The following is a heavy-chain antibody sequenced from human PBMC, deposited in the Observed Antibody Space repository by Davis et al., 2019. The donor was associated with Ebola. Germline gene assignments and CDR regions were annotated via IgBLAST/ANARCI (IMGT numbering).Heavy chain of an antibody. Sequence: GGSLRLSCAASRFTFGTHARSWVRQAPGKGLEWVSAISVSGANTYYADFAKGRFTISRDSSRNILYLQMNSLRAEDTALYYCARPIVTTQGYYFDFWGQGTLVTVSS. CDR1: RFTFGTHA. CDR3: ARPIVTTQGYYFDF. J-gene: IGHJ4*02. V-gene: IGHV3-23*01. CDR2: ISVSGANT. D-gene: IGHD5-18*01.